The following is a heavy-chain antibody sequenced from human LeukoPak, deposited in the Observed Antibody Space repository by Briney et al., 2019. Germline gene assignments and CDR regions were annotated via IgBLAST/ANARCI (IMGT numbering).Heavy chain of an antibody. CDR2: ISSDGDNT. D-gene: IGHD3-16*01. V-gene: IGHV3-64D*06. J-gene: IGHJ4*02. CDR3: VKDRWVDY. CDR1: GFIFSNYG. Sequence: GGSLRLSCSASGFIFSNYGMYWVRQAPGKGLEFVSAISSDGDNTFYADSVKGRFTISRDDSKNALYLQMSSLRTEDTAFYYCVKDRWVDYWGQGILVSVSS.